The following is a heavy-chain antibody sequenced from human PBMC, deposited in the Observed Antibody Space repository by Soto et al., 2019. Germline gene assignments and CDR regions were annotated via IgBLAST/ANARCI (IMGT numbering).Heavy chain of an antibody. Sequence: ASVKVSCKASGGTFSSYAISWVRQAPGQGLEWMGGIIPIFGTANYAQKFQGRVTITADKSTSTAYMELSSLRSEDTAVYYCARGTGVRAALRPIIDYWGQGTLVTVSS. D-gene: IGHD3-10*01. CDR2: IIPIFGTA. CDR1: GGTFSSYA. J-gene: IGHJ4*02. V-gene: IGHV1-69*06. CDR3: ARGTGVRAALRPIIDY.